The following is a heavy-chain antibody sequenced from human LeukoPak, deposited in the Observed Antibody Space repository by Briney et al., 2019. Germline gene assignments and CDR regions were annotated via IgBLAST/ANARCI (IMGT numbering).Heavy chain of an antibody. CDR3: AKGPWGGDYFDN. CDR2: ISGSGGNT. CDR1: GFTFSSYA. V-gene: IGHV3-23*01. Sequence: GGSLRLSCAASGFTFSSYAMSWVRQAPGKGLEWVSSISGSGGNTYQAASVKGRFTISRDNSKKTLSLQMNSLRAEDTAVYYCAKGPWGGDYFDNWGQGTLVTVSS. D-gene: IGHD3-16*01. J-gene: IGHJ4*02.